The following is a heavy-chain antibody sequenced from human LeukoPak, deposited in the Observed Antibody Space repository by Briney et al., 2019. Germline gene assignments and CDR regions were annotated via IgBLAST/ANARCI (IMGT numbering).Heavy chain of an antibody. Sequence: GASVKVSCKASGYTFTGYHMHWVRQAPGQGLEWMGWINPNSGGTNYAQKFQGRVTMTRDTSISTAYMELSRLRSDDTAVYYCARTGYCSGGSCYGTVGYWGQGTLVTVSS. J-gene: IGHJ4*02. CDR2: INPNSGGT. CDR3: ARTGYCSGGSCYGTVGY. D-gene: IGHD2-15*01. CDR1: GYTFTGYH. V-gene: IGHV1-2*02.